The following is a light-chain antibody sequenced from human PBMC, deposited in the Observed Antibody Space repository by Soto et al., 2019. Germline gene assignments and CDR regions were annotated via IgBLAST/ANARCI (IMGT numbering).Light chain of an antibody. Sequence: EIVLTQSPGTLSLSPGERATLSCRASQSVSSDYLAWYQQKPGQSPRLLIYGASSRATGIPDRFSGSGSGTDFTLTISRLEPEDFAVYYCQQSGRSSWTFGQGTKVEI. CDR2: GAS. J-gene: IGKJ1*01. V-gene: IGKV3-20*01. CDR1: QSVSSDY. CDR3: QQSGRSSWT.